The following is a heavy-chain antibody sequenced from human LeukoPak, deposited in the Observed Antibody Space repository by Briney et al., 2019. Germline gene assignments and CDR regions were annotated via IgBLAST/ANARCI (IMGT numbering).Heavy chain of an antibody. Sequence: SETLSLTCTVPGGSISSSSYYWGWIRQPPGKGLEWIGSIYYSGSTYYNPSLKSRVTISVDTSKNQFSLKLSSVTAADTAVYYCARGHPGSYYYGMDVWGQGTTVTVSS. V-gene: IGHV4-39*01. J-gene: IGHJ6*02. CDR3: ARGHPGSYYYGMDV. CDR2: IYYSGST. CDR1: GGSISSSSYY.